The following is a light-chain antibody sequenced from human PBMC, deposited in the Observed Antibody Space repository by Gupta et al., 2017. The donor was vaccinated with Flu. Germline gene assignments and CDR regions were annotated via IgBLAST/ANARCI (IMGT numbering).Light chain of an antibody. Sequence: DILMTQSPATLSVSPGERATLSCRASQSISNNLAWYQHKPGQTTRLLVFGASTRATGIAARLSGSGSGTEFTLTISSLHFEDYALYYCQHYNGWPPAYTFGQGTKLEIK. V-gene: IGKV3-15*01. J-gene: IGKJ2*01. CDR3: QHYNGWPPAYT. CDR2: GAS. CDR1: QSISNN.